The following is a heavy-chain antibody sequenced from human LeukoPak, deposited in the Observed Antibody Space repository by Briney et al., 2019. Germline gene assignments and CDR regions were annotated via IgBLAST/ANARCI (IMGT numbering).Heavy chain of an antibody. J-gene: IGHJ3*02. D-gene: IGHD6-19*01. CDR1: GFTFSSYW. Sequence: GGSLRLSCAASGFTFSSYWMGWVRQAPGKGLEWVANIKQDGSEKYYVDSVKGRFTISRDNAKNSLYLQMNSLRAEDTAVYYCARRGYSSGWYTGDAFDIWGQGTMVTVSS. CDR3: ARRGYSSGWYTGDAFDI. CDR2: IKQDGSEK. V-gene: IGHV3-7*01.